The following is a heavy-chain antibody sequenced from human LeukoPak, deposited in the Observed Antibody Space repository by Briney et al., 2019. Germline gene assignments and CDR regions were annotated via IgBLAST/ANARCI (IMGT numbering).Heavy chain of an antibody. J-gene: IGHJ3*02. V-gene: IGHV1-24*01. CDR3: ATHTISGVVTYASLI. CDR2: FDPEDGET. CDR1: GYTGIELS. D-gene: IGHD3-3*01. Sequence: ASVKVSCKLSGYTGIELSMHWMRQVPGKGLEWMGGFDPEDGETKYAQKFQGRVTMTEDTSTDTAYMELSRLTSEDTAVYYCATHTISGVVTYASLIWGRGTLVTVSS.